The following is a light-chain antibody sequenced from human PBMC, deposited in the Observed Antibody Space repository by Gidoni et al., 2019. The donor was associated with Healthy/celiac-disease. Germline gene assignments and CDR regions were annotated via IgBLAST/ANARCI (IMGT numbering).Light chain of an antibody. V-gene: IGKV1-39*01. J-gene: IGKJ2*01. CDR3: QQSYSTPPYT. Sequence: ITMTRSPSSLSASVGDRVTITCRASQSISSYLNWYQQKPGKAPKLLIYAASSLQSGVPSRFSGSGSGTDFTLTISSLQPEDFATYYCQQSYSTPPYTFGQGTKLEIK. CDR1: QSISSY. CDR2: AAS.